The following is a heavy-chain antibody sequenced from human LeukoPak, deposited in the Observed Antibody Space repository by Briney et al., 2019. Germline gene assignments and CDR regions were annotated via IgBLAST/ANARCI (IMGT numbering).Heavy chain of an antibody. CDR1: GYTFTAYY. CDR3: ARDRPLYDSSGYCDY. V-gene: IGHV1-46*01. D-gene: IGHD3-22*01. CDR2: INPSGGST. J-gene: IGHJ4*02. Sequence: ASVKVSCKASGYTFTAYYSHWVRQAPGQGLEWMGIINPSGGSTSYAQKFQGRVTMTRDTSTSTVYMELSSLRSEDTAVYYCARDRPLYDSSGYCDYWGQGTLVTVSS.